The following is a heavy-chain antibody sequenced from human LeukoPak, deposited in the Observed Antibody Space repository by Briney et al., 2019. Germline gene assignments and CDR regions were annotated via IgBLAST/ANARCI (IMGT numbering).Heavy chain of an antibody. CDR1: GFTFSDYY. CDR2: ISSSGSTI. V-gene: IGHV3-11*04. D-gene: IGHD4-17*01. CDR3: ARETKPDYGDYTVLPYYFDY. Sequence: GGSLRLSCAASGFTFSDYYMSWIRQAPGKGLEWVSYISSSGSTIYYADSVKGRFTISRDNAKNSLYLQMNSLRAEDTAVYYCARETKPDYGDYTVLPYYFDYWGQGTLVTVSS. J-gene: IGHJ4*02.